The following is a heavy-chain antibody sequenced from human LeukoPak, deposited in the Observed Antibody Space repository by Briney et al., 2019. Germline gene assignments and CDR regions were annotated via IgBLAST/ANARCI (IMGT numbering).Heavy chain of an antibody. CDR1: GFTFSSYA. CDR3: AKGSYDSSGYHYYYYYMDV. Sequence: GGSLRLSCVASGFTFSSYAVTWVRQAPGKGLEWVSGISGSGGSSYYAGSVKGRFTISRDNSKNTLYLQMNSLRAEDTAVYYCAKGSYDSSGYHYYYYYMDVWGKGTTVTVSS. CDR2: ISGSGGSS. D-gene: IGHD3-22*01. J-gene: IGHJ6*03. V-gene: IGHV3-23*01.